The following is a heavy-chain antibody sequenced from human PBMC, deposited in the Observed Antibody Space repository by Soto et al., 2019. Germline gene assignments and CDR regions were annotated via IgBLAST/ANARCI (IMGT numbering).Heavy chain of an antibody. V-gene: IGHV1-8*01. CDR1: GYTFTSYD. J-gene: IGHJ6*02. CDR3: ASTSNHYYYYGMDV. D-gene: IGHD2-2*01. CDR2: MNPNSGNT. Sequence: QVQLVQSGAEVKKPGASVKVSCKASGYTFTSYDINWVRQATGQGLEWMGWMNPNSGNTGYAQKFQGRVTMTRNTSMSTAYMELISMRSEDTAVYYCASTSNHYYYYGMDVWGQVTTVTVYS.